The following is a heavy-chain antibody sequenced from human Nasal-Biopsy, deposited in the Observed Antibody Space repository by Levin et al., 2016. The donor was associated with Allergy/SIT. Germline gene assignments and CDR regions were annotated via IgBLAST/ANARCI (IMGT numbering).Heavy chain of an antibody. J-gene: IGHJ4*02. Sequence: ASVKVSCKASGYTFSNYYMHWVRQAPGRGLEWVGLIDPSGGHTSYAQKFQGRVTMTRDTSTNTVYMELSSLTTEDTAVYYCARDGSGNYGGPRFYFDYWGQGTLVTVSS. CDR3: ARDGSGNYGGPRFYFDY. CDR1: GYTFSNYY. V-gene: IGHV1-46*01. CDR2: IDPSGGHT. D-gene: IGHD4-23*01.